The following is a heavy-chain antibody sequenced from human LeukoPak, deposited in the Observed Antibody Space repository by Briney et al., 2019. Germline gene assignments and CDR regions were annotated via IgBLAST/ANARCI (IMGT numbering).Heavy chain of an antibody. V-gene: IGHV3-23*01. CDR3: ARDLRPYSSSSGFDY. Sequence: GGSLRLSCAASGFTFSSYAMSWVRQAPGKGLEWVSAISGSGGSTYYADSVKGRFTISRDNAKNSLYLQMNSLRAEDTAVYYCARDLRPYSSSSGFDYWGQGTLVTVSS. J-gene: IGHJ4*02. CDR2: ISGSGGST. D-gene: IGHD6-6*01. CDR1: GFTFSSYA.